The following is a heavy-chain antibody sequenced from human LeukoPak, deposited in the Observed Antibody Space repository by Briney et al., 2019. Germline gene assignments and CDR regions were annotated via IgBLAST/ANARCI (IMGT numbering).Heavy chain of an antibody. Sequence: GGSLRLSCAASAFTFSSYWMHWVRQAPGKGLVWVSRINTDGSSTTYADSVKGRFTISRDNAKNTLYLQMNSLRAEDTAVYYCARDTSSGFLEWLYPPDTFDIWGQGTMVTVSS. CDR2: INTDGSST. CDR1: AFTFSSYW. D-gene: IGHD3-3*01. J-gene: IGHJ3*02. CDR3: ARDTSSGFLEWLYPPDTFDI. V-gene: IGHV3-74*01.